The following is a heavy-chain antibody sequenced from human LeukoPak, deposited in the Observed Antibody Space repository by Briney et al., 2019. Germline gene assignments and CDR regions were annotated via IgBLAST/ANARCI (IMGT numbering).Heavy chain of an antibody. D-gene: IGHD4-17*01. CDR3: ATWREYGDYDPYFDY. CDR1: GYTLTELS. Sequence: ASVKVSCKVSGYTLTELSMHWVRQAPGKGPEWMGGFAPEHAETIYAQEFQGRVTMTEDTSADTAYMELSSLRSEDTAMYYCATWREYGDYDPYFDYWGQGTLVTVSS. V-gene: IGHV1-24*01. CDR2: FAPEHAET. J-gene: IGHJ4*02.